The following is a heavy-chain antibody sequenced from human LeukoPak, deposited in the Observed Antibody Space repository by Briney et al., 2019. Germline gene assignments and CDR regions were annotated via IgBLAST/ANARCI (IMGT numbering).Heavy chain of an antibody. Sequence: GGSLRLSCAASGFTFSSYSMNWVRQAPGKGLEWVSSISSSSSYIYYANSVKGRFTISRDNAKNSLYLQMNSLRAEDTAVYYCARALTVAGNPLDYWGQGTLVTVSS. J-gene: IGHJ4*02. CDR1: GFTFSSYS. D-gene: IGHD6-19*01. CDR2: ISSSSSYI. V-gene: IGHV3-21*01. CDR3: ARALTVAGNPLDY.